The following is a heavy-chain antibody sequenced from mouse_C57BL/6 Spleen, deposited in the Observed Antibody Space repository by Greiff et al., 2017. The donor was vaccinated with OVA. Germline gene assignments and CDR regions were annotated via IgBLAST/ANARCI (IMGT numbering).Heavy chain of an antibody. CDR2: ISYDGSN. D-gene: IGHD1-1*01. CDR1: GYSITSGYY. J-gene: IGHJ2*01. V-gene: IGHV3-6*01. CDR3: ALVPSTVVAHFDY. Sequence: ESGPGLVKPSQSLSLTCSVTGYSITSGYYWNWIRQFPGNKLEWMGYISYDGSNNYNPSLKNRISITRDTSKNQFFLKLNSVTTEDTATYYCALVPSTVVAHFDYWGQGTTLTVSS.